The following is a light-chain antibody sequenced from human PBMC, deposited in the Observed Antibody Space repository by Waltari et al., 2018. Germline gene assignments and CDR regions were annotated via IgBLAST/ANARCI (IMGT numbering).Light chain of an antibody. CDR2: KAS. CDR3: QQYNSYSLLT. CDR1: QSIINW. Sequence: DIQMTQSPSTLSASVGDRVTITCRASQSIINWLAWYQQKPGKAPKLLIYKASPLESGVPSRFSGSGSGTEFTLTISSLQPDDFATYYCQQYNSYSLLTFGGGTKVEIK. J-gene: IGKJ4*01. V-gene: IGKV1-5*03.